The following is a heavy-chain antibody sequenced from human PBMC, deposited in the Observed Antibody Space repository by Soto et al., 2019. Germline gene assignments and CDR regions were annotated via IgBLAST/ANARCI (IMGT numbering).Heavy chain of an antibody. CDR3: ARDQGSVFGSGSPSYYYGMDV. CDR1: GYTFTSYG. D-gene: IGHD3-10*01. J-gene: IGHJ6*02. V-gene: IGHV1-18*01. Sequence: ASVKVSCKASGYTFTSYGISWVRQAPGQGLEWMGRISAYNGNTNYAQKLQGRVTMTTDTSTSTAYMELRSLRSDDTAVYYCARDQGSVFGSGSPSYYYGMDVWGQGTTVTVSS. CDR2: ISAYNGNT.